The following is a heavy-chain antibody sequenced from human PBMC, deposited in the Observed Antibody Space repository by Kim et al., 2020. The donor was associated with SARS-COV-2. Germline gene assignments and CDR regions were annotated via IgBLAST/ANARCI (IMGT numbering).Heavy chain of an antibody. CDR3: ARDRHSGSYLDY. Sequence: YSEDPVKGRFPISRDNSKNTLYLQMNSLRTEDTAVYYCARDRHSGSYLDYWGQGTLVTVSS. D-gene: IGHD1-26*01. J-gene: IGHJ4*02. V-gene: IGHV3-30*01.